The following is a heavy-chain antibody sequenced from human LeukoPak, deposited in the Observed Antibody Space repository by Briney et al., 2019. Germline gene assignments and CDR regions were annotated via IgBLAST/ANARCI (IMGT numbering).Heavy chain of an antibody. V-gene: IGHV1-46*01. Sequence: ASVKVSCKASGYTFTSYYMHWVRQAPGQGLEWMGVINPSGGSTSYAQKFQGRVTMTRDMSTSTVYMELSSLRSEDTAVYYCARDGDWNYVGGYWFDSWGQGTLVTVSS. CDR2: INPSGGST. D-gene: IGHD1-7*01. J-gene: IGHJ5*01. CDR3: ARDGDWNYVGGYWFDS. CDR1: GYTFTSYY.